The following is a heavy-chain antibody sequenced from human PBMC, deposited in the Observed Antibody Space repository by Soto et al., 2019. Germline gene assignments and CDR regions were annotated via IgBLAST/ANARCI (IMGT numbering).Heavy chain of an antibody. CDR2: INPNSGVT. V-gene: IGHV1-2*04. Sequence: QVQLVQSGAEVKKPGASVTVSCRASGDTFTGYYMHWVRQAPGQGLEWMGWINPNSGVTKYAQKFQGWVTMTRDTSIRTVYMELSRLRSDDTAVYYGARESGGATATFVYYDCYMDVCGTGTTVTVSS. J-gene: IGHJ6*03. CDR3: ARESGGATATFVYYDCYMDV. D-gene: IGHD1-26*01. CDR1: GDTFTGYY.